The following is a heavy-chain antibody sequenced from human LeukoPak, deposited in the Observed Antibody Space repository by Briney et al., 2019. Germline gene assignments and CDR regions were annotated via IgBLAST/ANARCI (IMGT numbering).Heavy chain of an antibody. D-gene: IGHD2-2*02. V-gene: IGHV3-21*01. J-gene: IGHJ4*02. CDR3: ARARIDCSSTSCYMAYFDY. CDR1: GFTFSSYS. CDR2: ISSSSSYI. Sequence: GGSLRLSCAASGFTFSSYSMNWVRQAPGKGLEWVSSISSSSSYIYYADPVKGRFTISRDNAKNSLYLQMNSLRAEDTAVYYCARARIDCSSTSCYMAYFDYWGQGTLVTVSS.